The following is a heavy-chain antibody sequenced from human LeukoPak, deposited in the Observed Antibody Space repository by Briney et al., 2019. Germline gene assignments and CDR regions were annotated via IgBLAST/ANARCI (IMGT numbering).Heavy chain of an antibody. V-gene: IGHV4-59*01. CDR3: ARGTYYYDSSSYYYVFDY. D-gene: IGHD3-22*01. Sequence: PSETLSLTCTVSGGSISTYYWSWIRQPPGKGLEWVGYIYDFGSTNSNSALMSRVTISVDTSKNQFSLRLSSVTAADTAVYYCARGTYYYDSSSYYYVFDYWGQGTLVTVSS. J-gene: IGHJ4*02. CDR1: GGSISTYY. CDR2: IYDFGST.